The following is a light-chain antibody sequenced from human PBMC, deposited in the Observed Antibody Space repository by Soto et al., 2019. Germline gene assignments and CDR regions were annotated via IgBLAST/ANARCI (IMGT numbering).Light chain of an antibody. CDR2: RAS. Sequence: EIMLTWSPDPPSLCRGVIATLSCSASQTGDNNYVSCYQQKPGQPLSLLIFRASSKATAIPDRFSGSGSGTEFILTISGLEPEDSGIYHCHQHGGSPETFGQGTKVDIK. J-gene: IGKJ1*01. V-gene: IGKV3-20*01. CDR1: QTGDNNY. CDR3: HQHGGSPET.